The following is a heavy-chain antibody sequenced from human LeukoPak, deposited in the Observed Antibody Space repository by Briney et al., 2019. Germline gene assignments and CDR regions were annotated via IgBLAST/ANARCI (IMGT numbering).Heavy chain of an antibody. V-gene: IGHV1-2*04. J-gene: IGHJ5*02. D-gene: IGHD1-26*01. CDR1: GYTFTGYY. Sequence: APVKVSCKASGYTFTGYYMHWVRQAPGQGLEWMGWINPNSGGTNYAQKFQGWVTMTRDTSISTAYMELSRLRSDDTAVYYCARGGTISGSYGWFDPWGQGTLVTVSS. CDR3: ARGGTISGSYGWFDP. CDR2: INPNSGGT.